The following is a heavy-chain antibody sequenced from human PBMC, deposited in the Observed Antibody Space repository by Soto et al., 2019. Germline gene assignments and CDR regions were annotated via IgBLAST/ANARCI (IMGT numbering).Heavy chain of an antibody. J-gene: IGHJ4*02. D-gene: IGHD6-19*01. CDR1: GYTFTSYA. V-gene: IGHV1-3*01. Sequence: GASVKVSCKASGYTFTSYAMHWVRQAPGQRLEWMGWINAGNGNTKYSQKFQGRVTITRDTSASTAYMELSSLRSEDTAVYYCALRHSSGWSFDYWGQGTPVTVSS. CDR2: INAGNGNT. CDR3: ALRHSSGWSFDY.